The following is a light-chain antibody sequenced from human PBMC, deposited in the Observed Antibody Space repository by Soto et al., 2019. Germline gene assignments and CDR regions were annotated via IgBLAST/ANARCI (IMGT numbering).Light chain of an antibody. Sequence: DIQMTQSPSSLSASVGDRVTITCRASQSISSYLNWYQQTPGKAPKLLIYAASSLQRGAPSRFSGSGSGTDFTLTIRSLQPEDFATYYCQQSYSIPLTFGGGTKVEIK. J-gene: IGKJ4*01. CDR3: QQSYSIPLT. CDR2: AAS. CDR1: QSISSY. V-gene: IGKV1-39*01.